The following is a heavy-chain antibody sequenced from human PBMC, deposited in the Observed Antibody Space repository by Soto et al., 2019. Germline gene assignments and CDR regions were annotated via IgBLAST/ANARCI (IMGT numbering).Heavy chain of an antibody. V-gene: IGHV4-59*12. CDR2: ISHSGST. CDR3: ARWFDY. Sequence: SETLSLTCTVSGDSISSNYWSWIRQPPGKGLEWIGYISHSGSTYYNPSLKSRVTISVDRSKNQFSLKLSSVTAADTAVYYCARWFDYWGQGTLVTVSS. J-gene: IGHJ4*02. CDR1: GDSISSNY.